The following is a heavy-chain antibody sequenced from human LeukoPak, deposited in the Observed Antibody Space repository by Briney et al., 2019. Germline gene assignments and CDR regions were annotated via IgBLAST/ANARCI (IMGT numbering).Heavy chain of an antibody. D-gene: IGHD2-15*01. CDR1: GGSISSYY. J-gene: IGHJ4*02. V-gene: IGHV4-59*01. CDR2: IYYSGST. Sequence: ASETLSLTCTVSGGSISSYYWSWIRQPPGKGLEWIGYIYYSGSTNYNPSLKSRVTISVDTSKNQFSLKLSSVTAADTAVYYCARVRCSGGSCFVPGYFDYWGQGTLVTVSS. CDR3: ARVRCSGGSCFVPGYFDY.